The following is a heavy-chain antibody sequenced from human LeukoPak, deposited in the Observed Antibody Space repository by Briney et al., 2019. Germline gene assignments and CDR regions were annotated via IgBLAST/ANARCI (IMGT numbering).Heavy chain of an antibody. CDR2: INHSGST. Sequence: SETLSLTCAVYGGSFSGHYWSWIRQPPGKGLEWIGEINHSGSTNYNPSLKSRVTISVDTSKNQFSLKLSSVTAADTAVYYCARGGGFDAFDIWGQGTMVTVSS. J-gene: IGHJ3*02. CDR1: GGSFSGHY. CDR3: ARGGGFDAFDI. V-gene: IGHV4-34*01. D-gene: IGHD4-23*01.